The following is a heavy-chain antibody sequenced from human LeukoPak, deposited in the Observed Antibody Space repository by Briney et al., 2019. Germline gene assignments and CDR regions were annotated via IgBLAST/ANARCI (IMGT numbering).Heavy chain of an antibody. CDR3: AREYYYGMDV. CDR1: GGSISSYY. Sequence: SETLSLTCTVSGGSISSYYWSWIRQPPGKGLEWIGYIYYSGSTNYNPSLKSRVTISVDTSKNQFSLKLSSVTAADTAVYYCAREYYYGMDVWGQGTTVTVSS. J-gene: IGHJ6*02. V-gene: IGHV4-59*01. CDR2: IYYSGST.